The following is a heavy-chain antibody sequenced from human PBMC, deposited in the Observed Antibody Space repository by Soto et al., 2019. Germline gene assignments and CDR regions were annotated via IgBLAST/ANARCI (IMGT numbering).Heavy chain of an antibody. CDR1: GGTFSNDA. CDR2: IIPLFGTP. V-gene: IGHV1-69*01. J-gene: IGHJ4*02. Sequence: QVQLVQSGAEVKSPGSSVKFSCKASGGTFSNDAFSWVRHAPGQGLEWVGGIIPLFGTPNYAQDFQGRVIITADESSGTTYMELNSLRSEDKAGYYCASERVGEMATGGSFDHWGQGTLVTVSS. D-gene: IGHD3-10*01. CDR3: ASERVGEMATGGSFDH.